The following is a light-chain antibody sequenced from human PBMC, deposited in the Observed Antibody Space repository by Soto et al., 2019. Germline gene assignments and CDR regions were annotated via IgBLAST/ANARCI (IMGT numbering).Light chain of an antibody. CDR2: GAS. CDR1: QSVSSSY. CDR3: YQYGSSPLT. J-gene: IGKJ4*01. V-gene: IGKV3-20*01. Sequence: EIVLTQSPGTLSLSPGERATLSFRASQSVSSSYLAWYQQKPGQAPRLLIYGASSRGTGILDRFSGSGSGTDFTLTISRLEPEDFAVYYCYQYGSSPLTFGGGTKVEIK.